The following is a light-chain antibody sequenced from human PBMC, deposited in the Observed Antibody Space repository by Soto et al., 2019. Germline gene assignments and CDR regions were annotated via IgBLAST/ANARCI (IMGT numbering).Light chain of an antibody. J-gene: IGKJ1*01. Sequence: DIQMTQSPSTLSASVGDRVTITCRASQSISSWLAWYQQKPGKAPKLLIYKASSLESGVPSRFSGSGSGTEFTLTISSLPPDDFATYYCQHYNIYWTFGQGTKVEIK. CDR3: QHYNIYWT. CDR1: QSISSW. CDR2: KAS. V-gene: IGKV1-5*03.